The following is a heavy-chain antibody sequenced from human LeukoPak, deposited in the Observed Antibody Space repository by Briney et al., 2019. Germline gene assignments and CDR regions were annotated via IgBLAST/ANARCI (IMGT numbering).Heavy chain of an antibody. D-gene: IGHD6-19*01. Sequence: GGSLRLSYAASGFTFSDYYMSWIRQAPGKGLEWVSYISSSGGTIYYADSVKGRFTISRDNAKNSLYLQMNSLRAEDTAVYYCAKSGYSSEGYFDYWGQGTLVTVSS. CDR3: AKSGYSSEGYFDY. V-gene: IGHV3-11*01. J-gene: IGHJ4*02. CDR1: GFTFSDYY. CDR2: ISSSGGTI.